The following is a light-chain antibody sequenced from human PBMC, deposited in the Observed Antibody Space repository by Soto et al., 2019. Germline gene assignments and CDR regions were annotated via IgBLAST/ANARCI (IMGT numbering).Light chain of an antibody. Sequence: DIQMTQSPSSLSASVGDRVTITCRASQSISNYLNWYQQKPGKAPNLLIYAASTLQSGVPSRFSDSGSGTDFTLTISSLQAEDFATYYCQQSYSSPWTFGQGIKVDIK. CDR2: AAS. J-gene: IGKJ1*01. CDR3: QQSYSSPWT. CDR1: QSISNY. V-gene: IGKV1-39*01.